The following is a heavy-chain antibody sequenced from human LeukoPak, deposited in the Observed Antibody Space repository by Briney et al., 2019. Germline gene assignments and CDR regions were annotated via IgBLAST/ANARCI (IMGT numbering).Heavy chain of an antibody. Sequence: SDTLSLTCTVSGGSVSSASYYWSWIRQPPGKGLEWIGYVYYSGTTNYHPSLKSRVTISVDTSKNQFSLKLSSVTAADSAAYYCARNYDSSGYYYVGYWGQGTLVTVSS. V-gene: IGHV4-61*01. CDR3: ARNYDSSGYYYVGY. CDR1: GGSVSSASYY. CDR2: VYYSGTT. D-gene: IGHD3-22*01. J-gene: IGHJ4*02.